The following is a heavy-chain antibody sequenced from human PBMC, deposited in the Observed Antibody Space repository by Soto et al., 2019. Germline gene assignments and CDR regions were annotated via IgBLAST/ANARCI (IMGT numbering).Heavy chain of an antibody. D-gene: IGHD4-17*01. CDR2: ISYDGSNK. V-gene: IGHV3-30*18. J-gene: IGHJ4*02. CDR3: AKNPYTVTYYPIDY. Sequence: GGSLRLSCAASGFTFSNYGMHWVRQAPGKGLEWVAVISYDGSNKYYADSVKGRFTISRDNSKNTLYLQMNGLRAEDTAMYYCAKNPYTVTYYPIDYWGQGTLVTVSS. CDR1: GFTFSNYG.